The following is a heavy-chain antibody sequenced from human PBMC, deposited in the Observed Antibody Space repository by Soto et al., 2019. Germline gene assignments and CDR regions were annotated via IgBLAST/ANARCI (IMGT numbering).Heavy chain of an antibody. CDR1: GFNVTNTY. V-gene: IGHV3-53*01. Sequence: GSLILSGEVSGFNVTNTYMSWVRQAPGKGLEWVSVIYRGLSTFYADSLKGRFTVSRDDSKNTVSLQMNSLRAEDTAVYYCARDRSDSSRDDSFDIWGQGTMVTVSS. CDR2: IYRGLST. CDR3: ARDRSDSSRDDSFDI. J-gene: IGHJ3*02. D-gene: IGHD6-6*01.